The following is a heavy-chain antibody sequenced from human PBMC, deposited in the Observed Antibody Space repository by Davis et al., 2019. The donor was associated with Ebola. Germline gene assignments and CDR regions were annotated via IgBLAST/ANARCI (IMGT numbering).Heavy chain of an antibody. J-gene: IGHJ6*02. CDR3: AREPPGSFHTHPMDV. Sequence: MPSETLSLTCSVSGASISSYYWSWIRQPPGKGLEWIGFIYHSGGTFYNPSLRSRVAISVDKSGTQFSLTLTSVTAADTAIYFCAREPPGSFHTHPMDVWGRGTTVTVSS. V-gene: IGHV4-59*12. CDR2: IYHSGGT. CDR1: GASISSYY.